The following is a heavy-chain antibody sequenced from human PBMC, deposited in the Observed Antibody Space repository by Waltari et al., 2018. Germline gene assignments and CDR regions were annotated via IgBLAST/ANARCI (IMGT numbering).Heavy chain of an antibody. D-gene: IGHD3-10*01. CDR1: GFTISTYR. Sequence: DVQLVESGGGVVQPGGYLRLPCTASGFTISTYRMHWVRHGRGTGLMWVARIDSDGSSTSYEDSVRGRFTISRDNAKNTLYLQMNSVRDEDTAVYYCGRARVQGVKYFDYWGRGTLVTVSS. V-gene: IGHV3-74*01. CDR3: GRARVQGVKYFDY. CDR2: IDSDGSST. J-gene: IGHJ4*02.